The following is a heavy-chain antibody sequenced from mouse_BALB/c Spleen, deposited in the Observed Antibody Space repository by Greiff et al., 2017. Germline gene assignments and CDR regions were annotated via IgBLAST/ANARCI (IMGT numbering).Heavy chain of an antibody. CDR1: GFAFSSYD. CDR3: AREDYGPYAMDY. Sequence: VQLKESGGGLVKPGGSLKLSCAASGFAFSSYDMSWVRQTPEKRLEWVAYISSGGGSTYYPDTVKGRFTISRDNAKNTLYLQMSSLKSEDTAMYYCAREDYGPYAMDYWGQGTSVTVSS. D-gene: IGHD1-2*01. J-gene: IGHJ4*01. CDR2: ISSGGGST. V-gene: IGHV5-12-1*01.